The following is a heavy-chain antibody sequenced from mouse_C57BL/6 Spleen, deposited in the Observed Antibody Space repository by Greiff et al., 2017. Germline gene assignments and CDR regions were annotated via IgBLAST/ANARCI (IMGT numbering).Heavy chain of an antibody. Sequence: QVQLQQSGAELVKPGASVKLSCKASGYTFTSYWMHWVKQRPGQGLEWIGMIHPNSGSTNYNEKFKSKATLTVDKSSSTAYMQLSSLTSEDSAVYYCARHGGYDGYYLAWFAYWGQGTLVTVSA. CDR1: GYTFTSYW. J-gene: IGHJ3*01. V-gene: IGHV1-64*01. CDR3: ARHGGYDGYYLAWFAY. CDR2: IHPNSGST. D-gene: IGHD2-3*01.